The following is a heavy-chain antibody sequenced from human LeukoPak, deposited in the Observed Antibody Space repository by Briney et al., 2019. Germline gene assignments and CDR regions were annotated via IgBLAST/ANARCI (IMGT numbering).Heavy chain of an antibody. D-gene: IGHD1/OR15-1a*01. CDR2: IYLYGTT. CDR1: IGSISSSKW. CDR3: ARQKWEQQGRDYYFNGLDV. Sequence: SETLSLTCSVSIGSISSSKWWSWVRQSPVKGLEWIGEIYLYGTTNYNPSFTSRVTMSVDRSRNQFSLKLTSVTAADTAVYYCARQKWEQQGRDYYFNGLDVWAQGPRSSSP. J-gene: IGHJ6*02. V-gene: IGHV4-4*02.